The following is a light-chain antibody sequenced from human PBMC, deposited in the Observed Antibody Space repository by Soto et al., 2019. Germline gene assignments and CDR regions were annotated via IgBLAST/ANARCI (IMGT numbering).Light chain of an antibody. CDR3: ETWDGSLNTVI. J-gene: IGLJ2*01. Sequence: QSVLTQPPSVSGAPGQRVTISCSGSRSNIGSNYVSWYLQVPGTAPKLLIFDNTKRPSGIPDRFSGSKSGTSATLNITGLQSEDEADYYCETWDGSLNTVIFGGGTKLTVL. V-gene: IGLV1-51*01. CDR2: DNT. CDR1: RSNIGSNY.